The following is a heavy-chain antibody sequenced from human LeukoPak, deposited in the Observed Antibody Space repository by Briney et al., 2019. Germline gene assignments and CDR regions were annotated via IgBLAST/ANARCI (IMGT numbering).Heavy chain of an antibody. CDR1: GYTLTGYY. CDR2: INPNSGDT. CDR3: AKNPYEYYFDY. V-gene: IGHV1-2*02. Sequence: ASARVSCKASGYTLTGYYMRWLRHAPGQGLEWMGWINPNSGDTNYAQKFQGRGTMTRDTSISTAYMELSRLTSDATAVYYCAKNPYEYYFDYWGQGTLVTVSS. J-gene: IGHJ4*02. D-gene: IGHD5-12*01.